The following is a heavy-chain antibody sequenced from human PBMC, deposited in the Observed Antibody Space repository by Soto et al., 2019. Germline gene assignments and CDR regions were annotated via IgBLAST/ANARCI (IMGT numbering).Heavy chain of an antibody. D-gene: IGHD3-10*01. Sequence: GGSLRLSCAASGFTFSDYYMSWIRQAPGKGLEWVSYISSSGSTIYYADSVKGRFTISRDNAKNSLYLQMNSLRAEDTAVYYCARARDTMVRGVIRYYYYYMDVWGKGTTVTVSS. CDR1: GFTFSDYY. J-gene: IGHJ6*03. V-gene: IGHV3-11*01. CDR3: ARARDTMVRGVIRYYYYYMDV. CDR2: ISSSGSTI.